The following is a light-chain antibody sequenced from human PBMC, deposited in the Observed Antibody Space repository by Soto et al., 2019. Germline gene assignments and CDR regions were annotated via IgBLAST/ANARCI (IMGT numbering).Light chain of an antibody. CDR3: QQSFTAPPYA. CDR2: AAS. V-gene: IGKV1-39*01. CDR1: QSVNIY. J-gene: IGKJ2*01. Sequence: DIPMTQSPSSLSASVGDRVIITCRTSQSVNIYLNWYQQKPGKVPELLISAASNLRSGVPSRFSGSGSGTDFSLAINGLQPEDFATYYCQQSFTAPPYAFGQGTRLEMK.